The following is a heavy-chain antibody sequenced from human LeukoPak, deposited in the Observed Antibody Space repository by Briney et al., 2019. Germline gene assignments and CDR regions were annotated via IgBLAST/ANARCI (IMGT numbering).Heavy chain of an antibody. CDR2: FDPEDGET. J-gene: IGHJ5*02. D-gene: IGHD2-15*01. Sequence: ASVKVSCKVSGYTLTKLSMHWVRQAPGKGLEWMGGFDPEDGETIYAQKFQGRVTMTEDTSTDTAYMELSSLRSEDTAVYYCATVRLPRIVAQPTNWFDPWGQGTLVTVSS. V-gene: IGHV1-24*01. CDR3: ATVRLPRIVAQPTNWFDP. CDR1: GYTLTKLS.